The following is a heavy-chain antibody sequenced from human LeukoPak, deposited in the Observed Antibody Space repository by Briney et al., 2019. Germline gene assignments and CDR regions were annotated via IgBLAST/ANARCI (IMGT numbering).Heavy chain of an antibody. J-gene: IGHJ6*03. D-gene: IGHD3-10*01. V-gene: IGHV3-48*01. CDR1: GFTFSVSA. CDR2: ISTSSNSI. CDR3: ARGALGNYYMDV. Sequence: GGSLRLSCAASGFTFSVSAIYWVRQAPGKGLEWVSYISTSSNSIYYADSVKGRFTISRDNAKNSLYLQMNSLRAEDTAVYYCARGALGNYYMDVWGKGTTVTVSS.